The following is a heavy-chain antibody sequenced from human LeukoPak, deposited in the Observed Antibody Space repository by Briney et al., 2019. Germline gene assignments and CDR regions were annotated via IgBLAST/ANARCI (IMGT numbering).Heavy chain of an antibody. CDR2: INHSGST. CDR3: ARGLGIAAEVDAFDI. CDR1: GGSFSGYY. D-gene: IGHD6-13*01. J-gene: IGHJ3*02. V-gene: IGHV4-34*01. Sequence: PSETLSLTCAVYGGSFSGYYWSWLRQPPGKGLEWIGEINHSGSTNYNPSLKSRVTISVDTSKNQFSLKLSSVTAADTAVYYCARGLGIAAEVDAFDIWGQGTMVTVSS.